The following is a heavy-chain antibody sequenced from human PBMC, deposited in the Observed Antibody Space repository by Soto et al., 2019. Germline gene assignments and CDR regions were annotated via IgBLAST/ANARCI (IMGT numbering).Heavy chain of an antibody. V-gene: IGHV4-38-2*01. CDR1: GYSISSGYY. J-gene: IGHJ4*02. D-gene: IGHD3-3*01. CDR3: ARGYYDFWSGSQPFDY. Sequence: SDTLSLTCAVSGYSISSGYYWGWIRQPPGKGLEWIGSIYHSGSTYYNPSLKSRVTISVDTSKNQFSLKLSSVTAADTAVYYCARGYYDFWSGSQPFDYWGQGTLVTVSS. CDR2: IYHSGST.